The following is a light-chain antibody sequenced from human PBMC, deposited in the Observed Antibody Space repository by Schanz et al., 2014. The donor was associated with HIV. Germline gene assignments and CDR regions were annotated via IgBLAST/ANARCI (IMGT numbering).Light chain of an antibody. J-gene: IGKJ2*01. Sequence: IQMTQSPSTVSASVGDRVTITCRASQTIGRWLAWYQQKPGRAPDLLIYQASTLETGVPSRFSGSGSGTEFTLTITSLQPDDFATYYCQQCVTYPYTFGQGTKLDIK. CDR1: QTIGRW. CDR3: QQCVTYPYT. V-gene: IGKV1-5*03. CDR2: QAS.